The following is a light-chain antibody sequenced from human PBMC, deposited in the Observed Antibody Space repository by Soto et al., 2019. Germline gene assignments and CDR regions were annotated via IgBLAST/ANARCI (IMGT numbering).Light chain of an antibody. CDR2: AAS. Sequence: DIHMTQSPSSVSASVGNRVTITCRASQVISSWLAWYQQKPGKAPKLLIYAASTLQSGVPSRFSGSGYGTDFNLTINSLQTDDFATYYCQQYHIYSGTFGQGTKVDIK. CDR3: QQYHIYSGT. V-gene: IGKV1D-16*01. CDR1: QVISSW. J-gene: IGKJ1*01.